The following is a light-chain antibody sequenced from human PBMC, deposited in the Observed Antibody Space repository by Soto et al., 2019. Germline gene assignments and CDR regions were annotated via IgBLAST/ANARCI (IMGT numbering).Light chain of an antibody. Sequence: QSVLTQPPSASGTPGQRVTISCSGSSSNIGSNTVNWYQQLPGTAPKLLIYNNNQRPSGVPDRFSGSKSGTSASLAISGLQSEDEADYYCAPWDNSLNGLVFGPGTKLTVL. CDR2: NNN. J-gene: IGLJ1*01. CDR1: SSNIGSNT. V-gene: IGLV1-44*01. CDR3: APWDNSLNGLV.